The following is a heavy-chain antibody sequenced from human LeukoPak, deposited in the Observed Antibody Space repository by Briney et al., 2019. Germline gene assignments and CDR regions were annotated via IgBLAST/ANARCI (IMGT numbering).Heavy chain of an antibody. CDR2: INHSGST. CDR3: ARGPVGATNGGNFDY. Sequence: PSETLSLTCAVYGGSFSGYYWSWIRQPPGKGLEWIGEINHSGSTNYNPSLKSRVTISVDTSKNQFSLKLSSVTAADTAVYYCARGPVGATNGGNFDYWGQGTLVTVPS. D-gene: IGHD1-26*01. J-gene: IGHJ4*02. V-gene: IGHV4-34*01. CDR1: GGSFSGYY.